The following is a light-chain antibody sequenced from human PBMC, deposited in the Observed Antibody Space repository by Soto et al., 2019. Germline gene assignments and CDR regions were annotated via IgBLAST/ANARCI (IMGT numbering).Light chain of an antibody. CDR3: QQRSNLLT. CDR1: QSVDSH. J-gene: IGKJ4*01. Sequence: EIVLTQSPASLSLYPGERATLSCRASQSVDSHLVWYQQKPGQAPRLLIFAASNRATGIPVRFSGSGSGTDFTLAINRLEPDDFAVYYCQQRSNLLTFGGGTKVEIK. V-gene: IGKV3-11*01. CDR2: AAS.